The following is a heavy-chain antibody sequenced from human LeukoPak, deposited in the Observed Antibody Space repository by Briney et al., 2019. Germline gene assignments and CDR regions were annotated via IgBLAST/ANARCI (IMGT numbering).Heavy chain of an antibody. V-gene: IGHV6-1*01. CDR3: ARGDGPIHGRYYFDY. J-gene: IGHJ4*02. D-gene: IGHD3-10*01. Sequence: SQTLSLTCAISGDSVSGKSVAWNWIRQSPSRGLEWLGRTFYRSKWSSEYATSMKGRITINPDTSKNQFSLQLISVTPEDTAVYYCARGDGPIHGRYYFDYWGQGALITVSS. CDR1: GDSVSGKSVA. CDR2: TFYRSKWSS.